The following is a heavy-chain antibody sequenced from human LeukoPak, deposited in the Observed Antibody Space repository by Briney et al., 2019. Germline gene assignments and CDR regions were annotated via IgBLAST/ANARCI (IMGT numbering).Heavy chain of an antibody. CDR1: GYTFISYG. CDR2: ISGYNGNT. CDR3: ARGIIGYYFDY. V-gene: IGHV1-18*01. Sequence: ASVKVSCKASGYTFISYGISWVRQAPGQGLEWMGWISGYNGNTNYAQNLQGRVTMTTDTSTSTAYMELRSLRSDDTAVYYCARGIIGYYFDYWGQGTLVTVSS. J-gene: IGHJ4*02. D-gene: IGHD2-15*01.